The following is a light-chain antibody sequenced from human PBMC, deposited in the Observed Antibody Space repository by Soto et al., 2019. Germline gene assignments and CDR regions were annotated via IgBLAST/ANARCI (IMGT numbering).Light chain of an antibody. V-gene: IGLV2-8*01. J-gene: IGLJ1*01. Sequence: QSVLTQPPSASGSAGQSVTISCTGTSSDITDNKYVSWFQQHPGKAPKVLIYEVNKRPSGVPDRFSGSKSGNTASLTVSGLQADYEDDYYCNSYVGSNNYVFGTGTKVTVL. CDR1: SSDITDNKY. CDR2: EVN. CDR3: NSYVGSNNYV.